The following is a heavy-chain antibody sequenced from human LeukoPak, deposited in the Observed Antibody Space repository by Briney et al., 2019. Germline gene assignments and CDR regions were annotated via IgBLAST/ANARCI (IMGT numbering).Heavy chain of an antibody. D-gene: IGHD6-13*01. J-gene: IGHJ4*02. CDR3: ARVPSIAAVGIRLDY. CDR1: GFAFSNYG. Sequence: GGSLRLSCVASGFAFSNYGMHWVRQAPGKGLEWVAVISYDGRHKYYADSVKGRFTISRDNSKNTLYLQMNSLRAEDTAMYYCARVPSIAAVGIRLDYWGQGTLVTVSS. CDR2: ISYDGRHK. V-gene: IGHV3-30*03.